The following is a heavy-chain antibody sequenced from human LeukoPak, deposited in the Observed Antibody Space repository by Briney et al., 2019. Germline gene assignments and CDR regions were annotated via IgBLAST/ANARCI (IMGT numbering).Heavy chain of an antibody. Sequence: SGTLSLTCAVSGGSISSSNWWSWVRQPPGKGLEWIGEIYHSGSTNYNPSLKSRVTISVDRSKNQFSLKLSSVTAADTAVYYCARVEDTAMDYFDYWGQGTLVTVSS. CDR1: GGSISSSNW. J-gene: IGHJ4*02. CDR3: ARVEDTAMDYFDY. CDR2: IYHSGST. D-gene: IGHD5-18*01. V-gene: IGHV4-4*02.